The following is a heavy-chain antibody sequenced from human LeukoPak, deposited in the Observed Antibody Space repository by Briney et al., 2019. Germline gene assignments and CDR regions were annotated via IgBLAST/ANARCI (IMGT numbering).Heavy chain of an antibody. J-gene: IGHJ4*02. V-gene: IGHV3-21*01. CDR1: GFTFSDST. D-gene: IGHD6-19*01. Sequence: GGSLRLSCAVAGFTFSDSTMTWVRQAAGKGPEWVSSITSTSSYIWYADSVKGRFTFSRDNAQNSLYLQMNSLRVEDTAVYYCVRELSGSGDVYYFDHWGQGTLVTVSS. CDR2: ITSTSSYI. CDR3: VRELSGSGDVYYFDH.